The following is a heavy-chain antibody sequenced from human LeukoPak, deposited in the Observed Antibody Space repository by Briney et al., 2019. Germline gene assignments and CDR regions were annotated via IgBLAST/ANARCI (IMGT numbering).Heavy chain of an antibody. CDR2: VYYSGST. CDR3: ARQITSHGTWGWDVIDY. V-gene: IGHV4-59*08. Sequence: SETLSLTCSVSDGSISSYYWAWIRQPPGKGLEWIGYVYYSGSTKYNPSLESRVTISVDTSKNQFSLTLSSVTAADTAVYYCARQITSHGTWGWDVIDYWGQGTLVTVSS. CDR1: DGSISSYY. D-gene: IGHD3-16*01. J-gene: IGHJ4*02.